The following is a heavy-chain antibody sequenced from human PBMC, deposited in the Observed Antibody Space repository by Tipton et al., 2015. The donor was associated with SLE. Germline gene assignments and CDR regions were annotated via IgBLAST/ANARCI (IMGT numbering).Heavy chain of an antibody. Sequence: GLVKPSETLSLTCTVSNVSISSSTYYWGWIRQPPGKGLEWIAYIHSSGSTNYNPSLKSRVTISADTSKNQFSLKLKSVTAADTAVYYCAKGWGVYDPSDSWGQGTLVTVSS. CDR1: NVSISSSTYY. V-gene: IGHV4-61*05. CDR3: AKGWGVYDPSDS. J-gene: IGHJ4*02. CDR2: IHSSGST. D-gene: IGHD5/OR15-5a*01.